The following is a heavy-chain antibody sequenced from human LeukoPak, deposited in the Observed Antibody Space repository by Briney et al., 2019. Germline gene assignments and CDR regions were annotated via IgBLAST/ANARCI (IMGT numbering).Heavy chain of an antibody. CDR2: IYSGGST. CDR3: ARHKCSGIYCPFDY. J-gene: IGHJ4*02. V-gene: IGHV3-66*04. Sequence: GGSLRISCAASGFTVSSNYMTWVRQAPGKGLERVSVIYSGGSTYYADSVKGRFNISRDNSKNTLHLQMNSLRAEDTAVYYCARHKCSGIYCPFDYWGQGTLVTVSS. CDR1: GFTVSSNY. D-gene: IGHD2-15*01.